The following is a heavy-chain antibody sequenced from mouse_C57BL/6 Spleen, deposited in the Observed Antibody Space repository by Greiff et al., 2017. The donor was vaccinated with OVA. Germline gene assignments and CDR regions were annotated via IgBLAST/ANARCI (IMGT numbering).Heavy chain of an antibody. Sequence: QVHVKQSGAELVRPGSSVKLSCKASGYTFTSYWMHWVKQRPIQGLEWIGNIDPSDSETHYNQKFKDKATLTVDKSSSTAYMQLSSLTSEDSAVYYCARGYYYGKNFDVWGTGTTVTVSS. CDR2: IDPSDSET. CDR3: ARGYYYGKNFDV. CDR1: GYTFTSYW. J-gene: IGHJ1*03. D-gene: IGHD1-1*01. V-gene: IGHV1-52*01.